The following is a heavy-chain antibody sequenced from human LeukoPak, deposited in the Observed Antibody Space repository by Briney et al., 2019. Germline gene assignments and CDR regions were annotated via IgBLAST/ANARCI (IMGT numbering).Heavy chain of an antibody. CDR2: INAGNGNT. D-gene: IGHD3-10*01. CDR3: ARAPYGSGSYGY. Sequence: GASVKVSCKASGYTFTSYVMHWVRQAPGQRLEWMGWINAGNGNTKYSQKFQGRVTITRDTSASTAYMELSSLRSEDTAVYYCARAPYGSGSYGYWGQGTLVTVSS. CDR1: GYTFTSYV. J-gene: IGHJ4*02. V-gene: IGHV1-3*01.